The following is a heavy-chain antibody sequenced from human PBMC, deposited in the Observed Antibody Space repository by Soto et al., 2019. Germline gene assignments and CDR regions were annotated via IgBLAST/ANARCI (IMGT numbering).Heavy chain of an antibody. Sequence: SGGSLRLSCAASGFTFDTYDMRWVRQAPGKGLEWVATISGSGENSWYADSVKGRFTISRDNSKNTLYLQMNSLRAEDTAIYFCAKVWSRNYFDYWGRGMLVTVSS. CDR2: ISGSGENS. V-gene: IGHV3-23*01. CDR1: GFTFDTYD. D-gene: IGHD1-26*01. J-gene: IGHJ4*02. CDR3: AKVWSRNYFDY.